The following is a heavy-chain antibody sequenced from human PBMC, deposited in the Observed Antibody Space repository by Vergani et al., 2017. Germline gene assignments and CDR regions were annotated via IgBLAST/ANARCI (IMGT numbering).Heavy chain of an antibody. CDR1: GFTFSTYG. CDR2: IWYDGSKK. CDR3: ARDGDFWSAYFSSTNWFDP. J-gene: IGHJ5*02. D-gene: IGHD3-3*01. Sequence: QVQLVVSGGGVVQPGRSLRLSCAASGFTFSTYGMHWVRQAPGKGLEWVAVIWYDGSKKYYGDSVKGRFTISRDNSKNTLYLQMNSLSAEDTAVYYCARDGDFWSAYFSSTNWFDPWGQGTLVTVSS. V-gene: IGHV3-33*01.